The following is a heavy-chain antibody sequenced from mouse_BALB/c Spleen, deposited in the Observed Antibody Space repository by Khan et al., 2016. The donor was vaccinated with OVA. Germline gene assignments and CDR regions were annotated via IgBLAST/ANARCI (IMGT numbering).Heavy chain of an antibody. D-gene: IGHD2-2*01. CDR2: IWSDGNT. CDR3: AIIFYGYDWFAY. Sequence: QVQLKESGPGLVAPSQSLSITCTVSGSSSSSYGVSWARQTPGKGLEWLGVIWSDGNTNYHSSLKSRLTITKDNSKSQDLLKLNSLQTDDTATYYCAIIFYGYDWFAYWGQGTLVTVSA. V-gene: IGHV2-3*01. J-gene: IGHJ3*01. CDR1: GSSSSSYG.